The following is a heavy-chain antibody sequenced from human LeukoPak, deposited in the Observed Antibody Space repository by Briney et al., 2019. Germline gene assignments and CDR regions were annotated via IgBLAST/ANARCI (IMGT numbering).Heavy chain of an antibody. Sequence: GGSLRLSCAASRFIFSSNSMNWVRQAPGKGLEWVSYISSSGSTIHYADSVKGRFTISRDNAKNSLYLQMNSLRAEDTAVYYCARDLCGGDCYNFDYWGQGTLVTVSS. J-gene: IGHJ4*02. D-gene: IGHD2-21*02. CDR2: ISSSGSTI. CDR3: ARDLCGGDCYNFDY. CDR1: RFIFSSNS. V-gene: IGHV3-48*01.